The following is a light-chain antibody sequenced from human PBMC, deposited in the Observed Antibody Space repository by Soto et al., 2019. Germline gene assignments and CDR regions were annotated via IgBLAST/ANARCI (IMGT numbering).Light chain of an antibody. CDR3: QQYKGWPTT. V-gene: IGKV3-15*01. Sequence: EILMTQSPASLSVSPGENATFSCRASQSLSSTVAWYQQRFGQAPRLLINSASTRATGVPVRFSGSGSGTDFTLTITSLQSEDFGVYYCQQYKGWPTTFGQGTKVDI. CDR2: SAS. CDR1: QSLSST. J-gene: IGKJ1*01.